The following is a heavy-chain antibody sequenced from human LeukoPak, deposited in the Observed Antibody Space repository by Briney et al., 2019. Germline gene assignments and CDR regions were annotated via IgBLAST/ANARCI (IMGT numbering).Heavy chain of an antibody. J-gene: IGHJ4*02. CDR3: ASVSVTGGYYFDY. D-gene: IGHD2-8*02. CDR1: GGSISSYY. CDR2: IYYSGST. Sequence: PSETLSLTCTVSGGSISSYYWSWIRQPPGKGLEWIGYIYYSGSTNYNPSLKSRVTISVDTSKNQFSLKLSSVTAADTAAYYCASVSVTGGYYFDYWGQGTLVTVSS. V-gene: IGHV4-59*01.